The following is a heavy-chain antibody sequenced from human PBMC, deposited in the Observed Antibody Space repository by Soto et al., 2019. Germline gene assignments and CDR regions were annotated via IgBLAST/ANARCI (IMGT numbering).Heavy chain of an antibody. CDR2: ISNDGSSK. J-gene: IGHJ4*02. CDR3: AKDVAWSGYDGPGY. V-gene: IGHV3-30*18. CDR1: GFTFNAYG. D-gene: IGHD3-3*01. Sequence: QVQLVESGGGVVQPGRSLRLSCAASGFTFNAYGMHWVRQAPGKGLEWVAVISNDGSSKYHVDSVKGRFTISRDNSKNTLYRQMNSLRIDDTAVYYCAKDVAWSGYDGPGYWGQGTLVTVSP.